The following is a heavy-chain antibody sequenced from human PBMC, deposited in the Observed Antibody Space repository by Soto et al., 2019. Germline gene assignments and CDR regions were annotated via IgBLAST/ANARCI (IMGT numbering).Heavy chain of an antibody. CDR2: IYWDDDK. CDR1: GFSLSTSGVG. CDR3: AXXXXXXXXXXXXXXXXX. V-gene: IGHV2-5*02. J-gene: IGHJ4*02. Sequence: QITLKESGPTLVKPTQTLTLTCTFSGFSLSTSGVGVGWIRQPPGKALEWLALIYWDDDKRYSPSLKSRLTITKDXSKXXXVLTMTXXDXXXXXXXXXAXXXXXXXXXXXXXXXXXWXQGTLVTVSS.